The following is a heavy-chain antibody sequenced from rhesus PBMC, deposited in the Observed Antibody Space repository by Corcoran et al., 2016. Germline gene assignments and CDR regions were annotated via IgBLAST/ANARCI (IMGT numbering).Heavy chain of an antibody. CDR3: ARHPVGGYSSY. Sequence: QVQLQESGPGLMKPSETLSLTCAVSGGSIHSSYYYWGWIRQAPGRGPVWIGYISCTGSTIYNPSLKSRVTISNETSKNQFSLKLSSVTAAETAVYYCARHPVGGYSSYWGQGVLVTVSS. J-gene: IGHJ4*01. CDR1: GGSIHSSYYY. D-gene: IGHD6-13*01. CDR2: ISCTGST. V-gene: IGHV4-122*01.